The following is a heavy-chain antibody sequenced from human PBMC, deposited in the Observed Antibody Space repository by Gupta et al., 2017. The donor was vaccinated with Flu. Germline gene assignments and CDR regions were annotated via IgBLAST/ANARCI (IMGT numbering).Heavy chain of an antibody. CDR3: ARVEIVVVPSANFDY. Sequence: QLQLQESGPGLVKPSETLSRTCTVSGGSITSSRYYWGWIRQPPGKGLEWIGSINYSGSTYYNPSLKSRVTISIDTSKNQFSLKLSSVTAADTAVYYCARVEIVVVPSANFDYWGQGTLVTVSS. J-gene: IGHJ4*02. CDR1: GGSITSSRYY. D-gene: IGHD2-2*01. CDR2: INYSGST. V-gene: IGHV4-39*01.